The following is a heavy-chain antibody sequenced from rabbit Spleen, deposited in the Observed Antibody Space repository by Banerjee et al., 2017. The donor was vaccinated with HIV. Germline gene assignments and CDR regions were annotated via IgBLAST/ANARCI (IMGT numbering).Heavy chain of an antibody. Sequence: QSLEESGGDLVKPGASLTLTCTASGFSFSSSDYMCWVRQAPGKGLEWISCIAGSSSDFTYSATWAKGRFTCSKTSSTTVTLQMTSLTVADTATYFCARLFAYAGYAGFGYATLDYFNLWGPGTLVTVS. D-gene: IGHD6-1*01. CDR1: GFSFSSSDY. CDR2: IAGSSSDFT. CDR3: ARLFAYAGYAGFGYATLDYFNL. V-gene: IGHV1S40*01. J-gene: IGHJ4*01.